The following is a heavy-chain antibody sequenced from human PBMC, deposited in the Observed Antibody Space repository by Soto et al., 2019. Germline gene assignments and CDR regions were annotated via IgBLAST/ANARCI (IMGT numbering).Heavy chain of an antibody. CDR2: ISGSGGST. CDR3: ATSPVWEYSYGWAGYFDY. Sequence: EVQLLESGGGLVQPGGSLRLSCAASGFTFSSYAMSWVRQAPGKGLEWVSAISGSGGSTYYADSVKGRFTISRDNSKNTLYLQMNSLRAEDTAVYYCATSPVWEYSYGWAGYFDYWGQGTLVTVSS. J-gene: IGHJ4*02. V-gene: IGHV3-23*01. D-gene: IGHD5-18*01. CDR1: GFTFSSYA.